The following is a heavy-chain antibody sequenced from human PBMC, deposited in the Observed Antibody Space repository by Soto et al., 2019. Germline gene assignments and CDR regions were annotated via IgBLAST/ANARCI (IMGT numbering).Heavy chain of an antibody. CDR1: GYSFTSYW. D-gene: IGHD6-19*01. Sequence: PXEFMKISFRGSGYSFTSYWIGWVRQIPGKGLEWMGIIYPGDSDTRYSPSFQGQVTISADKPISTAYLQWSSLKASDTAMYYCARPGYIAVDQPFDYWGQGTLVTVSS. CDR2: IYPGDSDT. CDR3: ARPGYIAVDQPFDY. V-gene: IGHV5-51*01. J-gene: IGHJ4*02.